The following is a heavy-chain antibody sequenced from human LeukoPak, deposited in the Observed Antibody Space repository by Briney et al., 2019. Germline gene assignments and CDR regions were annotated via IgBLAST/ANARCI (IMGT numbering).Heavy chain of an antibody. CDR2: ISGSGGAGT. D-gene: IGHD1-26*01. Sequence: RESLRLSCAGSGFTFSSYAMSWVRQAPGKGLEWVSTISGSGGAGTYYADSVKGRFTVSRDNSRNTLYLPMNSLRAEDTAVNYCVKDRGGSPFYGMDVWGQGTTVTVSS. V-gene: IGHV3-23*01. CDR1: GFTFSSYA. CDR3: VKDRGGSPFYGMDV. J-gene: IGHJ6*02.